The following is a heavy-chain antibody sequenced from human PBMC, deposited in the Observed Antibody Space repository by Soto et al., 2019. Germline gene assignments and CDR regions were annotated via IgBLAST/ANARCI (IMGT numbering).Heavy chain of an antibody. Sequence: LSLTCAVSGGSISSSNWSSWVRQPPGKGLEWIGEIYHSGSTNYNPSLKSRVTISVDKSKNQFSLKLSSVTAADTAVYYCARVLFFGSWYPNYGMDVWGQGTTVTVSS. CDR3: ARVLFFGSWYPNYGMDV. D-gene: IGHD6-13*01. V-gene: IGHV4-4*02. CDR2: IYHSGST. J-gene: IGHJ6*02. CDR1: GGSISSSNW.